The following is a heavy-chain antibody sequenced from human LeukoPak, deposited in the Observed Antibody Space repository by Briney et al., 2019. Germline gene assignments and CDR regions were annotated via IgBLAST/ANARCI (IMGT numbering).Heavy chain of an antibody. V-gene: IGHV4-34*01. D-gene: IGHD1-26*01. J-gene: IGHJ4*02. Sequence: PSETLSLTCAVYGGSFSGYYWSWIRQPPGKGLEWIGEINHSGSTYYNPSLKSRVTISVDTSKNQFSLKLNSVTAADTAVYYCARDLVAADLYFDYWGQGTLVTVSS. CDR3: ARDLVAADLYFDY. CDR1: GGSFSGYY. CDR2: INHSGST.